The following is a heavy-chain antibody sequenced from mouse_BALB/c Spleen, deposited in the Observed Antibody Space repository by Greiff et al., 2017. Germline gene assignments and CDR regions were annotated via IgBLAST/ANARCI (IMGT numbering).Heavy chain of an antibody. D-gene: IGHD2-1*01. V-gene: IGHV5-12-1*01. CDR2: ISSGGGST. Sequence: EVMLVESGGGLVKPGGSLKLSCAASGFAFSSYDMSWVRQTPEKRLEWVAYISSGGGSTYYPDTVKGRFTISRDNAKNTLYLQMSSLKSEDTAMYYCAREGGNYVWFAYWGQGTLVTVSA. CDR1: GFAFSSYD. CDR3: AREGGNYVWFAY. J-gene: IGHJ3*01.